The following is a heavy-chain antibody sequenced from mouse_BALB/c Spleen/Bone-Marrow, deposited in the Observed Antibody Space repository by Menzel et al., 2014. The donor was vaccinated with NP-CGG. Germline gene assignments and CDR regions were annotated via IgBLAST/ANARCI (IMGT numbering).Heavy chain of an antibody. CDR2: IDPSYGGT. J-gene: IGHJ3*01. CDR1: GYSFTDYN. V-gene: IGHV1-39*01. Sequence: VQLQQSGPELEKPGASVKMSCKASGYSFTDYNMNWVKQSNGKSLEWIGNIDPSYGGTTYNQKFKGKATLTVDKSSSTVYMQLKSLTSEDSAVYYCARGHDGYRTWFAYWGRGTLVTVSA. CDR3: ARGHDGYRTWFAY. D-gene: IGHD2-3*01.